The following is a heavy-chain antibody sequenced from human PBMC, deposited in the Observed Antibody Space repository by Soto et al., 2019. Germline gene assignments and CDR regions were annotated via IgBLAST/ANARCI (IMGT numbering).Heavy chain of an antibody. CDR1: GFTFADHG. CDR3: TRAPLRCSGGSCYSGDS. V-gene: IGHV3-49*04. Sequence: PGVSLRLSCTTSGFTFADHGMSWVRQAPGKGLDWLGFIRSGRYGATTEYAASVKGRFTVSRDDSKNVAYLQLNNLDTEDTGVYYCTRAPLRCSGGSCYSGDSCGRGTKVTVSS. D-gene: IGHD2-15*01. J-gene: IGHJ4*02. CDR2: IRSGRYGATT.